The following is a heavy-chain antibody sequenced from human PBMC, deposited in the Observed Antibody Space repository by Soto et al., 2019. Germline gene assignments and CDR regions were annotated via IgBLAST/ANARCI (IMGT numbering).Heavy chain of an antibody. D-gene: IGHD3-16*01. CDR3: ARDSTYDYIWGSYRYFDY. CDR2: IYYSGST. V-gene: IGHV4-31*03. Sequence: SETLSLTCTFSGGSISSGGYYWSWIRQHPGKGLEWIGYIYYSGSTYYNPSLKSRVTISVDTSKNQFSLKLSSVTAADTAVYYCARDSTYDYIWGSYRYFDYWGQGTLVTVSS. CDR1: GGSISSGGYY. J-gene: IGHJ4*02.